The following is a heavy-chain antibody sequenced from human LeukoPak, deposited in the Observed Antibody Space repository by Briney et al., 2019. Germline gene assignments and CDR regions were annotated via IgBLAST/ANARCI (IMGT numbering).Heavy chain of an antibody. V-gene: IGHV3-7*01. CDR3: ARDRSRFGY. CDR1: GFTFRSYW. Sequence: PGGSLRLSCAASGFTFRSYWMTWLRQAPGKGLEWVATIKADGGDQYYVDSLRGRFTISRDNAKKSLYLEMNNLTAEDTAVYYCARDRSRFGYWGQGTLVTVSS. J-gene: IGHJ4*02. CDR2: IKADGGDQ. D-gene: IGHD6-6*01.